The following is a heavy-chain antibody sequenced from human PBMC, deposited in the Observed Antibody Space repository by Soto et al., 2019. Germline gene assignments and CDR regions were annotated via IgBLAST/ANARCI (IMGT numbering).Heavy chain of an antibody. V-gene: IGHV3-30*18. J-gene: IGHJ6*02. D-gene: IGHD3-22*01. CDR3: AKEIGRNDYDSSGPIYYYYGMDV. Sequence: GGSLRLSCAASGFTFSSYGMHWVRQAPGKGLEWVAVISYDGSNKYYADSVKGRFTISRDNSKNTLYLQMNSLRAEDTAVYYCAKEIGRNDYDSSGPIYYYYGMDVWGQGTTVTVSS. CDR1: GFTFSSYG. CDR2: ISYDGSNK.